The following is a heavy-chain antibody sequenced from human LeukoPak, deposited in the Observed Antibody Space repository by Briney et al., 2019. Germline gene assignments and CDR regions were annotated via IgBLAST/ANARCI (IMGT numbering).Heavy chain of an antibody. CDR3: ARDHRWELPALDI. CDR2: IYYSGST. D-gene: IGHD1-26*01. V-gene: IGHV4-30-4*01. CDR1: GGSISSGDYY. J-gene: IGHJ3*02. Sequence: SETLSLTCTVSGGSISSGDYYWSWIRQPPGKGLEWIGYIYYSGSTYYNPSLKSRVTISVDTSKNQFSLKLSSVTAADTAAYYCARDHRWELPALDIWGQGTMVTVSS.